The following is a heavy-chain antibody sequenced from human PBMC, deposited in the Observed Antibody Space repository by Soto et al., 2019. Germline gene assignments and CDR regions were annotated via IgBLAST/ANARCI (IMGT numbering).Heavy chain of an antibody. CDR1: GGSISSSSYY. CDR3: ARQSLYYYYMDV. Sequence: QLQLQESGPGLVKPSETLSLTCTVSGGSISSSSYYWGWIRQPPGKGLEWIGSIYYSGSTYYNPSLKSRVTISVDTSKNQFSLKLSSVTAADTAVYYCARQSLYYYYMDVWGKGTTVTVSS. J-gene: IGHJ6*03. CDR2: IYYSGST. V-gene: IGHV4-39*01.